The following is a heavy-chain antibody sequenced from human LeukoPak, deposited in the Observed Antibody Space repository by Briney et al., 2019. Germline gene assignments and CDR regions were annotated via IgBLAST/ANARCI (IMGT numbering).Heavy chain of an antibody. CDR2: IFHSGRT. J-gene: IGHJ5*02. V-gene: IGHV4-38-2*01. CDR3: AGSSSVDTALVGVHWFDP. CDR1: ADSITIGYY. Sequence: KPSETLSLTCVVSADSITIGYYWAWIRQPPGKALEGIGSIFHSGRTYRNPSLRSRVTISFNTSKTQISLILSSMTATDTAVYYCAGSSSVDTALVGVHWFDPWGQGTLVTVSS. D-gene: IGHD5-18*01.